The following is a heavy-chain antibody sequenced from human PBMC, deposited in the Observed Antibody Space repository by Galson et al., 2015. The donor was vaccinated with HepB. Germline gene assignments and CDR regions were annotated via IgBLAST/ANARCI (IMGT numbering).Heavy chain of an antibody. J-gene: IGHJ3*02. Sequence: SLRLSCAVSGFTFSNYWMHWVRQAPGRGLVWVSRISSDGSSTNYADSVKGRFTISRDNAKNTLHLQMNSLRAEETAVYYCTRGGEYCSGGSCPPDDAFDIWGQGTMVTVSS. CDR3: TRGGEYCSGGSCPPDDAFDI. CDR2: ISSDGSST. CDR1: GFTFSNYW. D-gene: IGHD2-15*01. V-gene: IGHV3-74*01.